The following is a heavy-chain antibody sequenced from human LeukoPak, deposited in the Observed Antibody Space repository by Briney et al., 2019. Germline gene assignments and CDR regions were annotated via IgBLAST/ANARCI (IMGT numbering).Heavy chain of an antibody. V-gene: IGHV3-11*04. CDR1: GFTFSDYY. J-gene: IGHJ3*02. Sequence: PGGSLRLSCAASGFTFSDYYMSWIRQAPGKGLEWISYISSSTMTIHYADSVKGRFTISRDNAKNSLLLQMNSLRAEDSAVYYCARGITMIPDAFDIWGQGTMVTVSS. CDR2: ISSSTMTI. D-gene: IGHD3-22*01. CDR3: ARGITMIPDAFDI.